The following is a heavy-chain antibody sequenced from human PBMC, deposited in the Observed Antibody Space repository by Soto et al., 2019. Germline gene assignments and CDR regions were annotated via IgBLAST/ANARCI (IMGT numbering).Heavy chain of an antibody. CDR3: ARDYIVVVPAAMPEVHDAFDI. Sequence: GGSLRLSCAASGFTFSSYSMNWVRQAPGKGLEWVSSISSSSSYIYYADSVKGRFTISRDNAKNSLYLQMNSLRAEDTAVYYCARDYIVVVPAAMPEVHDAFDIWGQGTMVTVSS. CDR2: ISSSSSYI. CDR1: GFTFSSYS. V-gene: IGHV3-21*01. D-gene: IGHD2-2*01. J-gene: IGHJ3*02.